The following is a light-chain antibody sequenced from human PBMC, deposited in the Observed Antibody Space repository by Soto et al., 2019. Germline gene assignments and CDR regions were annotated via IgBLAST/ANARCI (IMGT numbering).Light chain of an antibody. V-gene: IGKV3-20*01. Sequence: EIVLTQSPGTLSLSPGERATLSCRASQSVSSTYLAWYQQNPGPAPRLLIYGASSRATVIPDRVSGSGSGTDFTLTISRLEHEDFAVYFCQHYGSSAYTFGQGTKLEIK. CDR2: GAS. CDR1: QSVSSTY. CDR3: QHYGSSAYT. J-gene: IGKJ2*01.